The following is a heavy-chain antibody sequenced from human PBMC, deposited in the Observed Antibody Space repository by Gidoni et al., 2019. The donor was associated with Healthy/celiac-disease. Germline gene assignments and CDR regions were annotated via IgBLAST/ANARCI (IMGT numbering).Heavy chain of an antibody. CDR3: ARGQGGVVTGYFDY. CDR1: EFTFSNYD. Sequence: EVQLVESGGGLVHPGGSLRLSCAASEFTFSNYDMNWVRQAPGKGLEWVSYINGSDDTIYYADSVQGRFTISRDTAKNALSRKMNTLRAEDTAVYYCARGQGGVVTGYFDYWGRGTLVTVSS. CDR2: INGSDDTI. J-gene: IGHJ4*02. V-gene: IGHV3-48*01. D-gene: IGHD2-21*02.